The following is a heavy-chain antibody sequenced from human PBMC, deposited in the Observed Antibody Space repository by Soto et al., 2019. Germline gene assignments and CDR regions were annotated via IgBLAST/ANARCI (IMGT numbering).Heavy chain of an antibody. V-gene: IGHV4-59*01. CDR3: ARDGTNYDFWSGPGYYNNWFDP. J-gene: IGHJ5*02. CDR2: IYYSGST. CDR1: GGSISSYY. Sequence: SETLSLTCTVSGGSISSYYWSWIRQPTGKGLEWIGYIYYSGSTNYNPSLKSRVTISVDTSKNQFSLKLSSVTAADTAVYYCARDGTNYDFWSGPGYYNNWFDPWGQGTLVTVSS. D-gene: IGHD3-3*01.